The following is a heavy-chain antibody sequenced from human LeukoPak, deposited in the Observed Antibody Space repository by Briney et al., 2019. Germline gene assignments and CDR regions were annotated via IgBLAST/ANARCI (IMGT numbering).Heavy chain of an antibody. J-gene: IGHJ4*02. V-gene: IGHV4-59*01. CDR1: GDSISSSY. D-gene: IGHD6-25*01. CDR3: ARRGRNSSGWQDYL. Sequence: KPSETLSLTCSVSGDSISSSYWSWIRQSPGRGLEWIGYLSNSGSSTYNPSLKSRVTISVETPKNRFSLDLTSVTDADTAVYYCARRGRNSSGWQDYLWGQGTLVTVSS. CDR2: LSNSGSS.